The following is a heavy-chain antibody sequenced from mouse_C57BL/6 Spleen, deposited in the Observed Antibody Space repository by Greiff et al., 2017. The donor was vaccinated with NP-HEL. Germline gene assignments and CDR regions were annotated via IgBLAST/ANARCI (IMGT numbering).Heavy chain of an antibody. V-gene: IGHV1-61*01. CDR2: IYPSDSET. CDR3: ARGGLTGDY. CDR1: GYTFTSYW. Sequence: QVQLQQPGAELVRPGSSVKLSCKASGYTFTSYWMDWVKQRPGQGLEWIGNIYPSDSETHYNQKFKDKATLTVDKSSSTAYMQLSSLTSEDSAVYYCARGGLTGDYWGQGTTLTVSS. J-gene: IGHJ2*01. D-gene: IGHD4-1*01.